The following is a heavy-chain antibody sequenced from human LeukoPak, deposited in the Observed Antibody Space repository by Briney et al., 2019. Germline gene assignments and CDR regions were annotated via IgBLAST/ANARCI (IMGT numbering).Heavy chain of an antibody. V-gene: IGHV3-7*03. Sequence: GGSLRLSCAASGFTFSSYGMSWVRQAPGKGLEWVANIKQDGSEKFYVDSVKGRFSISRDNAKNSLYLQMNSLRAEDTAVYYCARPTVTTGIDAFDIWGQGTMVTVSS. CDR3: ARPTVTTGIDAFDI. J-gene: IGHJ3*02. CDR1: GFTFSSYG. CDR2: IKQDGSEK. D-gene: IGHD4-17*01.